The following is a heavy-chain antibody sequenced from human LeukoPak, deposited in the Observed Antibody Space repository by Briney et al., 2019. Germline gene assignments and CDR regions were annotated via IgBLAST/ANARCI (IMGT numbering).Heavy chain of an antibody. V-gene: IGHV3-23*01. J-gene: IGHJ4*02. Sequence: GGSLRLSCVTSGFTFSSYALSWVRPAPGKGLEWVSANRSDGDSTYYTDSVKGRFTISRDNSKNTLYLQMSSLRSEDTAIYYCAKVTGDPSYWGQGTLVTVSS. CDR3: AKVTGDPSY. CDR2: NRSDGDST. CDR1: GFTFSSYA. D-gene: IGHD2-8*02.